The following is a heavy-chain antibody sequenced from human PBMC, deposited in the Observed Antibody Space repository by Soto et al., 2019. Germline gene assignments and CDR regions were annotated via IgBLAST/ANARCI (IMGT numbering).Heavy chain of an antibody. CDR2: INAGNGNT. CDR3: ASEGIAVAGTVYYYYGMDV. D-gene: IGHD6-19*01. V-gene: IGHV1-3*01. J-gene: IGHJ6*02. Sequence: ASVKVSCKASGYTFTSYAMHWVRQAPGQRLEWMGWINAGNGNTKYSQKFQGRVTITRDTSASTAYMELSSLRSEDTAVYYCASEGIAVAGTVYYYYGMDVWGQGTTVTVSS. CDR1: GYTFTSYA.